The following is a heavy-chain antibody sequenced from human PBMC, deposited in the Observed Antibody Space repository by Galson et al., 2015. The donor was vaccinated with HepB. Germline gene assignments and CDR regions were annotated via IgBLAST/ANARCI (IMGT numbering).Heavy chain of an antibody. Sequence: SVKVSCKASGYTFTGYYMHWVRQAPGQGLEWMGRINPNSGGTNYAQKFQGRVTMTRDTSISTAYMELSRLRSDDTAVYYCARVSPLLDFWSGYYDYWGQGTLVTVSS. D-gene: IGHD3-3*01. V-gene: IGHV1-2*06. CDR2: INPNSGGT. CDR3: ARVSPLLDFWSGYYDY. CDR1: GYTFTGYY. J-gene: IGHJ4*02.